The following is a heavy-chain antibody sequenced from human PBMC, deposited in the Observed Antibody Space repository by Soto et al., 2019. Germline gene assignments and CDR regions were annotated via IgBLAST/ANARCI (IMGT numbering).Heavy chain of an antibody. D-gene: IGHD1-1*01. CDR2: INHSGST. CDR1: GGSFSDYY. V-gene: IGHV4-34*01. J-gene: IGHJ2*01. Sequence: QVRLQQWGAGLLKPSETLPLTCAVYGGSFSDYYWTWIRQPPGKGLEWIGEINHSGSTNYNPSLKSXXTXSXATPKNQFSLKLNSVTAADTAVYYCAREVPSRSFDLWGRGTPVTVSS. CDR3: AREVPSRSFDL.